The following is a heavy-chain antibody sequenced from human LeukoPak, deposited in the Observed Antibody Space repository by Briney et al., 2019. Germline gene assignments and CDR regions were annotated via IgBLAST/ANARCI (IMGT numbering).Heavy chain of an antibody. Sequence: GGSLRLSCAASGFTFSSYGMHWVRQAPGKGLEWVAFIRYDGSNKYYADSVKGRFTISRDNSKNTLYLQTNSLRVEDTAVYFCATYSSPDYWGQGTLVTVSS. CDR1: GFTFSSYG. J-gene: IGHJ4*02. D-gene: IGHD6-13*01. CDR2: IRYDGSNK. CDR3: ATYSSPDY. V-gene: IGHV3-30*02.